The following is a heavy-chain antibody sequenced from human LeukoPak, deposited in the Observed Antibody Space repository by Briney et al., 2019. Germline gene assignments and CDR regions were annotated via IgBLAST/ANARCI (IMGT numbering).Heavy chain of an antibody. CDR1: GGSLSGYY. CDR2: INHSGST. CDR3: ARGGYSGYLTY. V-gene: IGHV4-34*01. D-gene: IGHD5-12*01. Sequence: SETLSLTCAVYGGSLSGYYWSWIRQPPGEGREWIGEINHSGSTNYNPSLKSRVTISLDTSKNQFSLKLSSVTAADTAVYYCARGGYSGYLTYWGQGTLVTVSS. J-gene: IGHJ4*02.